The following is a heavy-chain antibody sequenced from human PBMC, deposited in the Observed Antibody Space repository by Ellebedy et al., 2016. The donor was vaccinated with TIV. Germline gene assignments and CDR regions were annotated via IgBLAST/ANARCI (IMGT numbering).Heavy chain of an antibody. Sequence: GESLKISCAASGFTFSCYGMHWVRQAPGKGLKWVAVIWSDGTTKYYSDSVKGRFTISRDNSKNTLYLQMNSLRAEDTAVYYCAREIIYGGYYFDYWGQGTLVTVSS. V-gene: IGHV3-33*01. D-gene: IGHD4-23*01. CDR2: IWSDGTTK. J-gene: IGHJ4*02. CDR3: AREIIYGGYYFDY. CDR1: GFTFSCYG.